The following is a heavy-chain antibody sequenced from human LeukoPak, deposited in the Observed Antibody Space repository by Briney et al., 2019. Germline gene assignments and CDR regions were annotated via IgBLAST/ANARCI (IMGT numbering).Heavy chain of an antibody. Sequence: SETLSLTCAVYGGSFSGYYWSWIRQPPGEGLEWIGEINHSGSTNYNPSLKSRVTMSVDTSKNQFSLKLSSVTAADTAVYYCARDRFENLYDFWSGYTLGYGMDVWGQGTTVTVSS. V-gene: IGHV4-34*01. J-gene: IGHJ6*02. D-gene: IGHD3-3*01. CDR3: ARDRFENLYDFWSGYTLGYGMDV. CDR2: INHSGST. CDR1: GGSFSGYY.